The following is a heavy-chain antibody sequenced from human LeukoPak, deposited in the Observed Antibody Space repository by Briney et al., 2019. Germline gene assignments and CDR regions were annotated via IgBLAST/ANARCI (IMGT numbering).Heavy chain of an antibody. CDR1: GGSISSSSYY. V-gene: IGHV4-39*01. D-gene: IGHD5-18*01. CDR2: IYYSGST. Sequence: PSETLSLTCTVSGGSISSSSYYWGWMRQPPGKGLERIGSIYYSGSTYYNPSLKSRVTISVDTSKNQFSLKLSSVTAADTAVYYCARHGYSYGNSFDYWGQGTLVTVSS. J-gene: IGHJ4*02. CDR3: ARHGYSYGNSFDY.